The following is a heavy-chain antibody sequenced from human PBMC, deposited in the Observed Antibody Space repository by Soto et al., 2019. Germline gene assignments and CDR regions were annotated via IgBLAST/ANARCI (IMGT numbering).Heavy chain of an antibody. V-gene: IGHV3-72*01. CDR3: ARDTGGSYDF. D-gene: IGHD1-26*01. Sequence: EVQLVQSGGGLVQPGGSLRLSCAASGFIFSDYYMDWVRQFPGKGLEWVGRTRNKVNNYAPEYAPSVKGRFSISRHDSEDSMYLPLNSLNAEDTAVYYSARDTGGSYDFWGQGALVTVSS. CDR2: TRNKVNNYAP. CDR1: GFIFSDYY. J-gene: IGHJ4*02.